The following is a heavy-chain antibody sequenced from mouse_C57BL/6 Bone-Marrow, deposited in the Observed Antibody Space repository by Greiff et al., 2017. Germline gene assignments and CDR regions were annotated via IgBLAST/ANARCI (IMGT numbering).Heavy chain of an antibody. CDR1: GYTFTSYW. J-gene: IGHJ2*01. D-gene: IGHD2-10*01. V-gene: IGHV1-64*01. CDR2: IHPNSGSN. Sequence: VQLQQPGAELVKPGASVKLSCKASGYTFTSYWMHWVKQRPGQGLEWIGMIHPNSGSNNYNEKFKSKATLTVDKSSSTAYMQLSSLTSEDSAVYYCARCAYYGQDDYWGQGTTLTVSS. CDR3: ARCAYYGQDDY.